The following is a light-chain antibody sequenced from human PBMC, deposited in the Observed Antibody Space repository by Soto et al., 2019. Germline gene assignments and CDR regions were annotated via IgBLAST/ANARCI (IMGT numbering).Light chain of an antibody. Sequence: DIQMTQSPSSVSASVGDRVTITCRASQDIRTWLAWYQQKPGKAPKLLIYVSSSLQSGVPSRFSGGGSGTDFTLTISSLQPEDFATYYCQQANSFPFTFGPGTKVDLK. CDR2: VSS. CDR3: QQANSFPFT. J-gene: IGKJ3*01. V-gene: IGKV1-12*02. CDR1: QDIRTW.